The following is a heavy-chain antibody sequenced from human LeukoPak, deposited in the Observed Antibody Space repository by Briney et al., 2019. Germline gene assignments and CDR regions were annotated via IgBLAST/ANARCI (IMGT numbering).Heavy chain of an antibody. CDR3: ARQRGSSWPFDAFDI. V-gene: IGHV5-51*01. J-gene: IGHJ3*02. D-gene: IGHD6-13*01. CDR1: GYSFASYW. CDR2: IYPGDSDT. Sequence: GESLQISCHGSGYSFASYWVGWVRQMPGKGLEWMGVIYPGDSDTRYSPSFRGQVTISADKSISTAYLQWSSLKASDTAMYYCARQRGSSWPFDAFDIWGQGTMVTVSS.